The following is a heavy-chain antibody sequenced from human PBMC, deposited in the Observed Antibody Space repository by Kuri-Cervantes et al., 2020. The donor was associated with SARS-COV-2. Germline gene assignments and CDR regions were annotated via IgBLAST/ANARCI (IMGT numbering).Heavy chain of an antibody. CDR1: GGSLSDSY. V-gene: IGHV4-34*01. D-gene: IGHD5-18*01. CDR3: ARLGGYRSGYNWFDP. J-gene: IGHJ5*02. CDR2: VNHIGGA. Sequence: SQTLSLTCAIYGGSLSDSYWSWIRQSPGKRLEWIGEVNHIGGANYNPSLRSRVTISVDPSKAQFSLNLISVTAADTAVYYCARLGGYRSGYNWFDPRGQGTLVTVSS.